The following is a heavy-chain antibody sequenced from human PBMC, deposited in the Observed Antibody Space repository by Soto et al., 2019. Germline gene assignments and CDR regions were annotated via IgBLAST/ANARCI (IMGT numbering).Heavy chain of an antibody. CDR1: GYPWINYA. CDR2: INAGDGNT. Sequence: SVKGACTASGYPWINYAGRWVRQAPGQRLEWMGWINAGDGNTKYSRNFQCRVTITRDTSASTAYMELSSLRSEDTAVYYCVPDGAVADNINFDLCGQRTLVTVSS. V-gene: IGHV1-3*01. J-gene: IGHJ4*02. D-gene: IGHD6-19*01. CDR3: VPDGAVADNINFDL.